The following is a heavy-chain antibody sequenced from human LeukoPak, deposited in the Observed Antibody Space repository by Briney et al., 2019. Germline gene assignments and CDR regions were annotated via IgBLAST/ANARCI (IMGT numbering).Heavy chain of an antibody. CDR2: IRYDGSNK. D-gene: IGHD6-19*01. CDR1: GFTFSSYG. Sequence: GGSLRLSCAASGFTFSSYGMHWVRQAPGKGLEWVAFIRYDGSNKYYADSVKGRFTISRDNAENSLFLQMTSLRVGDTAVYYCVARGGWARFDYWGQGALVTVSA. CDR3: VARGGWARFDY. V-gene: IGHV3-30*02. J-gene: IGHJ4*02.